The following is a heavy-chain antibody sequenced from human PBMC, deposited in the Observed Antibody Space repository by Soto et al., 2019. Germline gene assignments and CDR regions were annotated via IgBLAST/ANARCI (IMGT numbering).Heavy chain of an antibody. CDR3: AKVRSSSRARGEFDP. Sequence: GGSLRLSCAASGFTFSSYAMSWVRQAPGKGLEWVSAISGSGGSTYYADSVKGRFTISRDNSKNTLYLQMNSLRAEDTAVYYCAKVRSSSRARGEFDPWGQGTLVTVSS. CDR1: GFTFSSYA. V-gene: IGHV3-23*01. J-gene: IGHJ5*02. CDR2: ISGSGGST. D-gene: IGHD6-13*01.